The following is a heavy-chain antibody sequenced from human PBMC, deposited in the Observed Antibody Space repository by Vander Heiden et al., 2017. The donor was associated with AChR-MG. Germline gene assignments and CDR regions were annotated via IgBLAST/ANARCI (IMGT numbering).Heavy chain of an antibody. D-gene: IGHD3-22*01. V-gene: IGHV3-33*01. Sequence: QVQLVESGGGVVQPGRSLRLSCAASGFTSSSYGMHWVRQAPGKGLEWVAVIWYDGSNKYYADSVKGRFTISRDNSKNTLYLQMNSLRAEDTAVYYCARDHSPNYDSSGYYYDYWGQGTLVTVSS. CDR3: ARDHSPNYDSSGYYYDY. J-gene: IGHJ4*02. CDR1: GFTSSSYG. CDR2: IWYDGSNK.